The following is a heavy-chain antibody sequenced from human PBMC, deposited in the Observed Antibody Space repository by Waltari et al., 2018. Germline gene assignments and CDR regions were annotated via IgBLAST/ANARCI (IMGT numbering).Heavy chain of an antibody. V-gene: IGHV4-4*02. Sequence: QLQLQESGPGLLNPSGTLSLSCAVPGDSVTSPNWRSWVRQSPQRGLEWIGQVLSTGKTNYSPSFASRVTMSLDASNNQCSLKVTSATAADTAVYYCARDRGRGLYLDAWGPGTLVTVSP. CDR3: ARDRGRGLYLDA. J-gene: IGHJ5*02. D-gene: IGHD2-15*01. CDR2: VLSTGKT. CDR1: GDSVTSPNW.